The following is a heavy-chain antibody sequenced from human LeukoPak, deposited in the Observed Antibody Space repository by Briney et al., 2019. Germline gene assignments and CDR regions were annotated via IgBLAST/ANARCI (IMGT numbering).Heavy chain of an antibody. CDR1: GGSFSGYY. CDR2: INHSGST. CDR3: ARGPYCSGGSCYSADFDY. J-gene: IGHJ4*02. Sequence: PSETLPLTCAVYGGSFSGYYWSWIRQPPGKGLEWIGEINHSGSTNYNPSLKSRVTISVDTSKSQFSLKLSSVTAADTAVYYCARGPYCSGGSCYSADFDYWGQGTLVTVSS. D-gene: IGHD2-15*01. V-gene: IGHV4-34*01.